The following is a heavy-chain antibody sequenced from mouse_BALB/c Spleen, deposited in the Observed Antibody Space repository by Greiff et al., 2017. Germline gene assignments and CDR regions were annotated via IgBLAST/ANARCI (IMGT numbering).Heavy chain of an antibody. CDR3: ASRLRRENYYAMDY. Sequence: EVTLMESGGGLVQPGGSLRLSCATSGFTFTDYYMSWVSQPPGKALEWLGFIRNKANGYTTEYSASVKGRFTISRDNSQSILYLQMNTLRAEDSATYYCASRLRRENYYAMDYWGQGTSGTVSS. J-gene: IGHJ4*01. V-gene: IGHV7-3*02. CDR2: IRNKANGYTT. D-gene: IGHD2-4*01. CDR1: GFTFTDYY.